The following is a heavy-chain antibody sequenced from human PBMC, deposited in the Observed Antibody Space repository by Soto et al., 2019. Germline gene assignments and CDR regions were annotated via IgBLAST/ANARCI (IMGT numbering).Heavy chain of an antibody. CDR2: IYHSGST. D-gene: IGHD3-10*01. CDR1: GGSITSSNW. Sequence: SETLSLTCAVSGGSITSSNWWSWVRQPPGKGLEWIGEIYHSGSTNYNPSLKSRVTISVDKSKNQFSLKVSSVTAADTAVYYCARVNYYYDSGSYYGLDVWGQGTTVTVSS. J-gene: IGHJ6*02. CDR3: ARVNYYYDSGSYYGLDV. V-gene: IGHV4-4*02.